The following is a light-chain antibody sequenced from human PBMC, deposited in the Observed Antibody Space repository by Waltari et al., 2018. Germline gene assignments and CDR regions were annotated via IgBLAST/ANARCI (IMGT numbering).Light chain of an antibody. CDR3: QVWDFSGDHLIVL. CDR2: ANR. CDR1: NIGNKT. V-gene: IGLV3-21*02. J-gene: IGLJ2*01. Sequence: SYVLTQPPSVSMAPGQKATIPCGQNNIGNKTVHWYQQKPGKAPVLVVFANRERPSGIPERFSVSNAGSTATLTISRVEAGDDADYYCQVWDFSGDHLIVLFGGGTKVTVL.